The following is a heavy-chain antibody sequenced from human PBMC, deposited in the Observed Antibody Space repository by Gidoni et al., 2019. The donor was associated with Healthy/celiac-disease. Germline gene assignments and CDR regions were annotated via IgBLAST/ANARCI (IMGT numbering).Heavy chain of an antibody. CDR2: INPNNGGT. CDR1: GSTFTGYY. Sequence: QVQLVQSGAEVQKPGSSVKVSCKASGSTFTGYYMHWVRQAPGQGLEWMGWINPNNGGTNYAQKFQGRVTMTRDTSISTAYMELSRLRSDDTAVYYCARAGFLEWLLYRFDPWGQGTLVTVSS. V-gene: IGHV1-2*02. J-gene: IGHJ5*02. CDR3: ARAGFLEWLLYRFDP. D-gene: IGHD3-3*01.